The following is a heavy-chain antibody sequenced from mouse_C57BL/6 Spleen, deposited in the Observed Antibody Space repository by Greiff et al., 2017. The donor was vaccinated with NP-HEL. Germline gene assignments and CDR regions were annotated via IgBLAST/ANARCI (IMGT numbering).Heavy chain of an antibody. Sequence: QLQQSGPELVKPGASVKLSCKASGYTFTSYDINWVKQRPGQGLEWIGWIYPRDGSTKYNEKFKGKATLTVDTSSSTAYMELHSLTSEDSAVYFCARGTTVVGDYFDYWGQGTTLTVSS. D-gene: IGHD1-1*01. CDR3: ARGTTVVGDYFDY. CDR2: IYPRDGST. V-gene: IGHV1-85*01. CDR1: GYTFTSYD. J-gene: IGHJ2*01.